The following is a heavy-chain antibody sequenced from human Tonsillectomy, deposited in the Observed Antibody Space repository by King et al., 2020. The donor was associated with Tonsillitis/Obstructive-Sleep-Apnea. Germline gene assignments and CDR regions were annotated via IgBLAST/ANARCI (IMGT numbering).Heavy chain of an antibody. CDR3: ARSGPYDFWSGYYLDYYSYMDV. D-gene: IGHD3-3*01. Sequence: QLVQSGAEVKKPGESLRISCKGSGYSFTSYWISWVRQMPGKGLEWMGRIDPSDSYTNYSPSFQGHVTISADKSISTAYLQWSSLKASDTAMYYCARSGPYDFWSGYYLDYYSYMDVWGKGTTVTVSS. J-gene: IGHJ6*03. CDR2: IDPSDSYT. CDR1: GYSFTSYW. V-gene: IGHV5-10-1*01.